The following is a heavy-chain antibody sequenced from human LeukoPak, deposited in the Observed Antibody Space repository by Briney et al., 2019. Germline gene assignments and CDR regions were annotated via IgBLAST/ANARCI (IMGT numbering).Heavy chain of an antibody. D-gene: IGHD4-23*01. CDR3: ARHQRGNSDAFDI. CDR2: IYYSGST. V-gene: IGHV4-34*11. Sequence: SETLSLTCAVYGGSFSGYYWSWVRQPPGKGLEWVGYIYYSGSTKNNPSLKSRVTISVDTSKNQFSLKLSSVTAADTAVYYCARHQRGNSDAFDIWGQGTMFTVSS. J-gene: IGHJ3*02. CDR1: GGSFSGYY.